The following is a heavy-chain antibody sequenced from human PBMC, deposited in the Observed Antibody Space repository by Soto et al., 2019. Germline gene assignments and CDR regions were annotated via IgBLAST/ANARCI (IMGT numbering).Heavy chain of an antibody. CDR2: ISYDGNFK. Sequence: QVELVESGGGVVQPGRSLRLSCVGSGFSFRSYGMHWVRQAPGKGLEWVAAISYDGNFKYYTDSAKGRFTISRDNSQNTIYLQMDGLRAEDTAVFFCARDRALLHTTSRGCFDYWGRGTLVTVSS. V-gene: IGHV3-30*03. J-gene: IGHJ4*02. CDR3: ARDRALLHTTSRGCFDY. CDR1: GFSFRSYG. D-gene: IGHD2-2*01.